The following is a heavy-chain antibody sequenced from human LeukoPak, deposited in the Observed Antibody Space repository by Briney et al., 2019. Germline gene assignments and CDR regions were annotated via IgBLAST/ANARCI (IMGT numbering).Heavy chain of an antibody. D-gene: IGHD6-13*01. CDR3: ARGTLLGSSSSVLFDY. CDR1: GYSISSGYY. V-gene: IGHV4-38-2*02. J-gene: IGHJ4*02. Sequence: SETLSLTCTVSGYSISSGYYWGWIRQPPGKGLEWIGSIYHSGSTYYNPSLKSRVTISVDTSKNQFSLKLSSVTAADTAVYYCARGTLLGSSSSVLFDYWGQGTLVTVSS. CDR2: IYHSGST.